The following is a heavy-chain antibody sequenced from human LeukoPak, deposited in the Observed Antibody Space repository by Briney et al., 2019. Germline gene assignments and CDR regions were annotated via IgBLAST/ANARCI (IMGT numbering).Heavy chain of an antibody. CDR3: AKSLGSVVPAAIPKY. Sequence: GGSLRLSCATSGFTFSSNGMNWVRQAQGKGMERVGLIRNDGSTKYYADSVKGRFTISRDNSKNTLYLQMNSLRAEYTAVCYCAKSLGSVVPAAIPKYWGQGTLVTVSS. CDR2: IRNDGSTK. D-gene: IGHD2-2*02. V-gene: IGHV3-30*02. CDR1: GFTFSSNG. J-gene: IGHJ4*02.